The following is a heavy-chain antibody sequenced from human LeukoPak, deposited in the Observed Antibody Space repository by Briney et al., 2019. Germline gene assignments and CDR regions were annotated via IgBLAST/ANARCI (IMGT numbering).Heavy chain of an antibody. J-gene: IGHJ4*02. Sequence: GESLKISCKGSGYTFTNYWIGWVRQMPGKGLEWMGIIYAGDSDIRYSPSFQGQVTISADKSISTAYLQWSSLKASDSAKYYCARMGCSSIACYDYWGQGTLVTVTS. CDR1: GYTFTNYW. CDR2: IYAGDSDI. CDR3: ARMGCSSIACYDY. D-gene: IGHD2-2*01. V-gene: IGHV5-51*01.